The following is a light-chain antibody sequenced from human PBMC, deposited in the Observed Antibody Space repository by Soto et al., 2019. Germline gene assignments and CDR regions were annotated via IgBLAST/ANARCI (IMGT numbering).Light chain of an antibody. Sequence: EIVLTQSPATLSLSPGERDTLSCRAIQSVTTYLAWYQHKPGQAPRLLIYDASNRATGIPARFSGSRSGTDFTLTISSLEPEDFAVYYCQQRSNWPPLISFGQGTRLEIK. CDR2: DAS. V-gene: IGKV3-11*01. CDR1: QSVTTY. CDR3: QQRSNWPPLIS. J-gene: IGKJ5*01.